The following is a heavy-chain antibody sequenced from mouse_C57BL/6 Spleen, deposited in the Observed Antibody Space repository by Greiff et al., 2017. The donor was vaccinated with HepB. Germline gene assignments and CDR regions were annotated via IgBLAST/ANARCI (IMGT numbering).Heavy chain of an antibody. CDR1: GYTFTSYW. CDR2: IDPSDSYT. CDR3: ARRGDY. J-gene: IGHJ2*01. V-gene: IGHV1-50*01. Sequence: QVQLQQPGAELVKPGVSVKLSCKASGYTFTSYWMQWVKQRPGQGLEWIGEIDPSDSYTNYNQKFKGKATLTVDTSSSTAYMQLSSLTSEDSAVYYCARRGDYWGQGTTLTVSS.